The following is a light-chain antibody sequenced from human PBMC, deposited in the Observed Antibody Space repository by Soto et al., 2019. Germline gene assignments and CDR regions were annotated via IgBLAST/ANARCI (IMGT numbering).Light chain of an antibody. V-gene: IGKV1-5*01. J-gene: IGKJ1*01. CDR2: DVS. Sequence: DIQMTQSPSTLSASVGDRVTITCRASQSISYRLAWYQQKPGKAPSVLIYDVSNLESGVPSRFSGSGSGTEFTLTISSLQPDDFATYYCQQYNSYSWTFGQGTKVDI. CDR3: QQYNSYSWT. CDR1: QSISYR.